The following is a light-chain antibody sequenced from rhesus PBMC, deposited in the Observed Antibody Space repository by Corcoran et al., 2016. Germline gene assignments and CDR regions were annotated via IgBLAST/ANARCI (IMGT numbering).Light chain of an antibody. Sequence: DIQMTQSPSSLSASAGDRVTITCRASLGIDTWLDWYQQKPGKAPRLLIYRASRLETGVPSRFSGSGSGTDFTLTIGSLKPEDIATYYCQQYDNSPWTFGQGTKVDFK. CDR2: RAS. V-gene: IGKV1-69*01. CDR3: QQYDNSPWT. CDR1: LGIDTW. J-gene: IGKJ1*01.